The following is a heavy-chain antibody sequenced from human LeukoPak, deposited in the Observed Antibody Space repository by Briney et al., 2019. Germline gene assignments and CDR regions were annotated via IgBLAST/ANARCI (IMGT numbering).Heavy chain of an antibody. CDR2: IIPIFGTA. J-gene: IGHJ4*02. CDR3: ARVGYCGGDCSIYDY. V-gene: IGHV1-69*05. Sequence: SVKVSCKSSGGTFSSYAISWVRQAPGQGLEWMGRIIPIFGTANYAQKFPGSVTITKAESTSTAYMELSRLRSEDTAVYYCARVGYCGGDCSIYDYWGQGTLVTVSS. CDR1: GGTFSSYA. D-gene: IGHD2-21*02.